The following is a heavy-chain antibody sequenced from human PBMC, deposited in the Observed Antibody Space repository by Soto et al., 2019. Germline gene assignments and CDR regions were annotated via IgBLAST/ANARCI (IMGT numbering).Heavy chain of an antibody. CDR3: ERGQPCLDH. CDR2: VSNDGRNK. V-gene: IGHV3-30-3*01. J-gene: IGHJ4*02. Sequence: QVQLLESGGGVVQPGRSLRLSCAASGFTFSSYAMHWVRQPPGKGLEWVAVVSNDGRNKFYADSVRGRFTISRDNSKNSLYLEMDILRVEDTAVFDCERGQPCLDHWGKGSLVLVSP. CDR1: GFTFSSYA.